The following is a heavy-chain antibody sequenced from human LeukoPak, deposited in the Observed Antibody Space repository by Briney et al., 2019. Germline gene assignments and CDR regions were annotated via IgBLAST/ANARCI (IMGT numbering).Heavy chain of an antibody. CDR3: ARQSIAVAGPIDY. CDR1: GGSISSSSYY. J-gene: IGHJ4*02. D-gene: IGHD6-19*01. Sequence: SETLSLTCTVSGGSISSSSYYWGWIRQPPGKGLEWIGSIYYSGSTYYNPSLESRVTISVDTSKNQFSLKLSSVTAADTAVYYCARQSIAVAGPIDYWGQGTLVTVSS. V-gene: IGHV4-39*01. CDR2: IYYSGST.